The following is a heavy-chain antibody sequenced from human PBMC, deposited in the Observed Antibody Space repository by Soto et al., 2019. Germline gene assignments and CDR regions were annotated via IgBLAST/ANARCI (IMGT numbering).Heavy chain of an antibody. Sequence: QVQLQESGPGLVKPSQTLSLTCTVSGGSISSGGYYWSWIRQHPGKGLEWIGYIYYSGSTYYNPSLKSRVTISVDTSKNQFSLKLSSVTAADTAVYYYARDKPGEKDSRGFDPWGQGTLVTVSS. D-gene: IGHD3-22*01. CDR1: GGSISSGGYY. CDR3: ARDKPGEKDSRGFDP. V-gene: IGHV4-31*03. CDR2: IYYSGST. J-gene: IGHJ5*02.